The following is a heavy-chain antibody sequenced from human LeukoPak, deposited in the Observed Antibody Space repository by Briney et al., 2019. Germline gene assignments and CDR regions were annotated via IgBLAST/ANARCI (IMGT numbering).Heavy chain of an antibody. D-gene: IGHD2-15*01. J-gene: IGHJ3*02. V-gene: IGHV3-53*01. CDR1: GFTVSSNY. CDR2: IYSGGST. CDR3: ARQEVVEDTFDI. Sequence: GGSLSLSCAASGFTVSSNYMNWVRQAPGKGLEWVSIIYSGGSTYYADSVKGRFTISRDNSKNTLYLQMNSLRAEDTAVYYCARQEVVEDTFDIWGQGTMVTVSS.